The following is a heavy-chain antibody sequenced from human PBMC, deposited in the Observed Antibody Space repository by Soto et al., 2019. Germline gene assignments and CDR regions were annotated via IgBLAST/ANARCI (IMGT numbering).Heavy chain of an antibody. J-gene: IGHJ4*02. CDR2: ISGSGGSA. CDR1: GFTFSSYA. Sequence: PGGSLRLSCAASGFTFSSYAMSWVRQAPGKGLEWVSAISGSGGSAYYADSVKGRFTISRDNSKNTLYLQMNSLRAEDTAVYYCAKDIVVVPAATGSYFDYWGQGTLVT. CDR3: AKDIVVVPAATGSYFDY. D-gene: IGHD2-2*01. V-gene: IGHV3-23*01.